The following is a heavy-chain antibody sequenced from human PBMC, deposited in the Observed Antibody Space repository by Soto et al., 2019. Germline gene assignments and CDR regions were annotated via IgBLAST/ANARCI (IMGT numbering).Heavy chain of an antibody. J-gene: IGHJ4*02. CDR2: ISYDGSNK. CDR3: VKAVDYGDYPDY. D-gene: IGHD4-17*01. Sequence: GGSLRLSCAASGFTFSSYGMHWVRQAPGKGLEWVAVISYDGSNKYYADSVKGRFTISRDNSKNTLYLQMNSLRAEDTAVYYCVKAVDYGDYPDYWGQGTLVTVSS. V-gene: IGHV3-30*18. CDR1: GFTFSSYG.